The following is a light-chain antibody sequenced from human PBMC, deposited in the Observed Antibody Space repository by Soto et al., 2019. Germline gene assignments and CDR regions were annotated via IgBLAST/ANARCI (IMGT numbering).Light chain of an antibody. CDR1: QSLNDW. CDR3: QQYNGYSWA. J-gene: IGKJ1*01. V-gene: IGKV1-5*03. CDR2: KES. Sequence: DIQMTQSPSTLSASVGDRVTITCRASQSLNDWLAWFQQKPGKAPNLLIYKESNLESGVPSRFSGSGSGTEFTLTISSLQPDDFATYYCQQYNGYSWACGQGTKVEIK.